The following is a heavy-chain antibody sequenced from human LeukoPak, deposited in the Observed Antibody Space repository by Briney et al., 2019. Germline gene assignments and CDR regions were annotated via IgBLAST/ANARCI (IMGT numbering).Heavy chain of an antibody. J-gene: IGHJ6*03. CDR3: AKNGGSSWYGGYYYYMDV. CDR1: GFTFSSYA. CDR2: ISGSGGST. Sequence: PGGSLRLSCAASGFTFSSYAMSWVRQAPGKGLEWVSAISGSGGSTYYADSVKGRFTISGDNSKNTLYLKMNSLRAEDTAVYYCAKNGGSSWYGGYYYYMDVWGKGTTVTVSS. D-gene: IGHD6-13*01. V-gene: IGHV3-23*01.